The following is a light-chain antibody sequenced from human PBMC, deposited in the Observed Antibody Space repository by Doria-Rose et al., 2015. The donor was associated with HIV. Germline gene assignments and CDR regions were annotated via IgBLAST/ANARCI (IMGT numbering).Light chain of an antibody. V-gene: IGKV4-1*01. CDR1: QSLLYTSKNY. J-gene: IGKJ3*01. Sequence: DIRMTQSPESLGMSLGERAALNCKSNQSLLYTSKNYLAWYQQKPGQPPKLLIYWASTRPSGVPARFSGSGSGTDFTLTISSLEAEDVAVYYCQQYYDTPSFGPGTTVDIK. CDR3: QQYYDTPS. CDR2: WAS.